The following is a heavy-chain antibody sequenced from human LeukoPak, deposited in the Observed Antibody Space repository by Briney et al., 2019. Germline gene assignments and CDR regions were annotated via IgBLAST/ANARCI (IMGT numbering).Heavy chain of an antibody. CDR2: ISSSSSTI. CDR1: GGSISSNYY. CDR3: ARDPPQLRYFDWEPFDY. Sequence: LSLTCTVSGGSISSNYYWGWIRQPPGKGLEWVSYISSSSSTIYYADSVKGRFTISRDNAKNSLYLQMNSLRAEDTAVYYCARDPPQLRYFDWEPFDYWGQGTLVTVSS. V-gene: IGHV3-11*04. D-gene: IGHD3-9*01. J-gene: IGHJ4*02.